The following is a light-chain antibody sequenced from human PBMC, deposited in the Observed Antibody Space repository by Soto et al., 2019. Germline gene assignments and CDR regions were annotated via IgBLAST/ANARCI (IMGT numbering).Light chain of an antibody. V-gene: IGKV1-39*01. CDR1: ENIAKY. J-gene: IGKJ1*01. CDR2: GAS. Sequence: DIQMTQSPSSLSASVGDRVTITCRASENIAKYLNWYQQKQGKAPKILIYGASSLQSGVPSRFSGSGSGTYFTLTISSLQPEDVATYYCQKYNSALWTFGQGTKVEIK. CDR3: QKYNSALWT.